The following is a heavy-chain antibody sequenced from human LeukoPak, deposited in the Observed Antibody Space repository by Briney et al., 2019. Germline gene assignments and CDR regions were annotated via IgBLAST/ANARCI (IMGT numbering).Heavy chain of an antibody. CDR1: GGSFSDYY. Sequence: SETLSLTCAVYGGSFSDYYWTWIRQPPGKGLEWIGEINHSGSTNYKPSLKSRVTMSVDTPKNQFSLKLTSVTAADTAVYYCARVVGRYYKVDFWGRGTPVTVSS. J-gene: IGHJ4*02. V-gene: IGHV4-34*01. D-gene: IGHD1-26*01. CDR2: INHSGST. CDR3: ARVVGRYYKVDF.